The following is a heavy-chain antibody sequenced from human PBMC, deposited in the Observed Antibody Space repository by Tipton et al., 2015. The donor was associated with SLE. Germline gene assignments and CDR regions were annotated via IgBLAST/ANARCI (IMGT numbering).Heavy chain of an antibody. J-gene: IGHJ4*02. V-gene: IGHV3-7*01. Sequence: SLRLSCIASGFTFSTSYMGWVRQAPGKGLEWVAIIKEDGSEEGYVDSVKGRFTISRDNAKNSVFLQMNSLRVEDTALYYCARDPAYGAMDYWGQGTMVTVSS. CDR1: GFTFSTSY. CDR2: IKEDGSEE. CDR3: ARDPAYGAMDY. D-gene: IGHD4-17*01.